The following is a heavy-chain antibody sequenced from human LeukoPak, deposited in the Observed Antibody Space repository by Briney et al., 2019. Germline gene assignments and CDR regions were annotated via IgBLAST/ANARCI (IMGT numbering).Heavy chain of an antibody. CDR3: AREDYYYMDV. V-gene: IGHV4-4*07. CDR2: IYTSGST. J-gene: IGHJ6*03. Sequence: SETLSLTCTVSGGSISSYYWSWIRQPAGKGLEWIGRIYTSGSTDYSPSLKSRVTVSLDTSKNQFSLKLSSVTAADTAVYYCAREDYYYMDVWGKGTTVTVSS. CDR1: GGSISSYY.